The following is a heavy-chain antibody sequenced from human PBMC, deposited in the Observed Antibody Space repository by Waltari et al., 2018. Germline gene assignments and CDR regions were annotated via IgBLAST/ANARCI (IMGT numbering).Heavy chain of an antibody. CDR1: GGSISSGDYY. CDR2: IYYSGST. D-gene: IGHD3-3*01. J-gene: IGHJ5*02. Sequence: QVQLQESGPGLVKPSQTLSLTCTVSGGSISSGDYYWSWIRQPPGKGLEWIGYIYYSGSTYYNPSLKSRVTMSVDTSRDQYSLSLRSVAAADTAVYYCARYYGNGEGWLDPWGQGTLVTVSS. V-gene: IGHV4-30-4*08. CDR3: ARYYGNGEGWLDP.